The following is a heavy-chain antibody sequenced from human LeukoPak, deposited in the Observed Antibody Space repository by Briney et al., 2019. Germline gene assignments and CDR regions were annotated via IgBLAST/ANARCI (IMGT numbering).Heavy chain of an antibody. CDR2: ITSSGGST. D-gene: IGHD3-10*01. V-gene: IGHV3-23*01. CDR1: GFTFASYA. CDR3: AKGYGSGTSRYYFDY. Sequence: PGGSLRLSCAASGFTFASYAMSWVRQASGKGLEWVSTITSSGGSTYYADSVKGRFTISRDNSKNTLYLQMSSLRAEDTAVYYCAKGYGSGTSRYYFDYWGQGTLVTVSS. J-gene: IGHJ4*02.